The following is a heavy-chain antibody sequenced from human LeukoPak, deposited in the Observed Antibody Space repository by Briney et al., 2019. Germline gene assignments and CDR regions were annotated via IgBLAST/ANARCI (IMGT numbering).Heavy chain of an antibody. Sequence: TSETLSLTCAVYGGSFSGYYWSWIRQPPGKGLEWIGEINHSGSTNYNPSLKSRVTISVDTSKNQFSLKLSSVTAADTAVYYCAGSCTNGVCLYYFDYWGQGTLVTVSS. V-gene: IGHV4-34*01. CDR1: GGSFSGYY. CDR3: AGSCTNGVCLYYFDY. CDR2: INHSGST. D-gene: IGHD2-8*01. J-gene: IGHJ4*02.